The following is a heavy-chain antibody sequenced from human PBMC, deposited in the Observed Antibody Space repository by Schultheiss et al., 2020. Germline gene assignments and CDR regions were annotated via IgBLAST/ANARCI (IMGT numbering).Heavy chain of an antibody. J-gene: IGHJ3*02. CDR2: IYYSGNT. V-gene: IGHV4-59*01. CDR1: GGSISTYY. CDR3: ARSRGMVIPREFDI. D-gene: IGHD2-21*01. Sequence: SETLSLTCTVSGGSISTYYWSWIRQPPGKGLEWIAYIYYSGNTNYNPSLKSRVTISVDTSKHHFSLNLTSVTAADTAVYYCARSRGMVIPREFDIWGQGTKVTVSS.